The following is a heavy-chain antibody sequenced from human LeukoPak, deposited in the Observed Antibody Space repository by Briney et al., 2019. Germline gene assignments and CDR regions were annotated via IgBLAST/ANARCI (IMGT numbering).Heavy chain of an antibody. Sequence: ASVKVSCKASGYTFTGYYMHWVRQAPGQGLGWMGWINPNSGGTNYAQKFQGRVTMTRDTSISTAYMELSRLRSDDTAVYYCASWYSGSDGPVRHNDAFDIWGQGTMVTVSS. CDR1: GYTFTGYY. CDR3: ASWYSGSDGPVRHNDAFDI. V-gene: IGHV1-2*02. J-gene: IGHJ3*02. CDR2: INPNSGGT. D-gene: IGHD1-26*01.